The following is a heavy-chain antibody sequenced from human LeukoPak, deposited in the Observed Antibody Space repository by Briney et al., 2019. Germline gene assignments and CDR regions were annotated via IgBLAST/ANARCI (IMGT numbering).Heavy chain of an antibody. CDR2: IKSKTDGGTT. CDR3: TTGPYDYGSGNYYR. Sequence: GGSLRLSCAASGFTFSNAWMSWGRQAPGKGLELFGRIKSKTDGGTTDYAAPVKGIFTISRDDSKNTLYVQMNSLKTEDTAVYYCTTGPYDYGSGNYYRWGQGTLVTVSS. J-gene: IGHJ4*02. V-gene: IGHV3-15*01. D-gene: IGHD3-10*01. CDR1: GFTFSNAW.